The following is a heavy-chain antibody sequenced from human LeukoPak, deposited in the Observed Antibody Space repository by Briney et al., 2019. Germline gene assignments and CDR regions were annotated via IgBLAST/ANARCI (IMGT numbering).Heavy chain of an antibody. CDR3: ASHPVYSSSWYRENWFDP. D-gene: IGHD6-13*01. V-gene: IGHV1-2*02. J-gene: IGHJ5*02. Sequence: GASVKVSCKASGYTFTGYYMHWVRQAPGQGLEWMGWINPNSGGTNYAQKFQGRVTMTRDTSISTAYMELSRLRSDDTAVYYCASHPVYSSSWYRENWFDPWGQGTLVTVSS. CDR2: INPNSGGT. CDR1: GYTFTGYY.